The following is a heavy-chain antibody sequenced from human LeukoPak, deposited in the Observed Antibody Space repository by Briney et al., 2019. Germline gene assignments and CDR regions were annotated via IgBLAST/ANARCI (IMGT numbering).Heavy chain of an antibody. CDR3: ARDYGNDYGDYDIDY. Sequence: QPGGSLRLSCAASGFTFSSYSMNWVRQAPGKGLEWVSYISSSSSTIYYADSVKGRFTISRDNAKNSLYLQMNSLRAEDTAVYYCARDYGNDYGDYDIDYWGQGTLVTVSS. J-gene: IGHJ4*02. CDR2: ISSSSSTI. D-gene: IGHD4-17*01. CDR1: GFTFSSYS. V-gene: IGHV3-48*01.